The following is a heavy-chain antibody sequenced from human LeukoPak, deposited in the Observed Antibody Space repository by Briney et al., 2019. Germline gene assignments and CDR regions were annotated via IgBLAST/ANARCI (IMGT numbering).Heavy chain of an antibody. CDR1: GGSISYHY. J-gene: IGHJ4*02. V-gene: IGHV4-59*11. CDR2: GFYSGST. CDR3: AREMAATGRGHYFDY. D-gene: IGHD3-9*01. Sequence: PSETLSLTCTVSGGSISYHYWNWIRQPPGKELEWIGYGFYSGSTDYNPSLKSRVTISVDTSKRQISLKLSSVTAADTALHYCAREMAATGRGHYFDYWGQGALVTVSS.